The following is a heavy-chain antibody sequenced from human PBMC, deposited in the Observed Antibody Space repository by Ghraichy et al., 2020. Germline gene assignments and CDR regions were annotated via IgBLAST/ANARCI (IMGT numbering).Heavy chain of an antibody. CDR1: GGTFSSYA. Sequence: SVKVSCKASGGTFSSYAISWVRQAPGQGLEWMGRIIPILGIANYAQKFQGRVTITADKSTSTAYMELSSLRSEDTAVYYCARDRKQLGEDYWGQGTLVTVSS. CDR3: ARDRKQLGEDY. V-gene: IGHV1-69*04. D-gene: IGHD6-13*01. CDR2: IIPILGIA. J-gene: IGHJ4*02.